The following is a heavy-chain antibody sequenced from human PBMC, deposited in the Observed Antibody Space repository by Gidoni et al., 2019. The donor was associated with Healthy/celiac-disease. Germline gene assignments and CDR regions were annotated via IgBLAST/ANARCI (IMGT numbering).Heavy chain of an antibody. CDR2: ISSSGSTI. CDR3: ARDLNYYGSGTTPDRNDY. J-gene: IGHJ4*02. V-gene: IGHV3-11*01. CDR1: GFTFSDYS. D-gene: IGHD3-10*01. Sequence: QVQLVESGGGLVKPGGSLRLSCAASGFTFSDYSMSLIRQASGKGLEWVSYISSSGSTIYYADSVKGRFTISRDNAKNSLYLQMNSLRAEDTAVYYCARDLNYYGSGTTPDRNDYWGQGTLVTVSS.